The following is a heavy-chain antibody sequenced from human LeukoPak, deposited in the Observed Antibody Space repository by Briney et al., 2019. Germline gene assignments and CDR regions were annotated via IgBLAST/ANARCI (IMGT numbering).Heavy chain of an antibody. V-gene: IGHV3-23*01. J-gene: IGHJ4*02. D-gene: IGHD2-15*01. CDR3: AKGLKGCSGSSCYYFFDF. Sequence: GGSLRLSCAASGFTFSNYAMNWVRQAPGKGLEWVSSITGSGGDAYYADSVKGRFTISRDNSKNTLDLQMNSLRAEDTAVYSCAKGLKGCSGSSCYYFFDFWGQGALITVSS. CDR2: ITGSGGDA. CDR1: GFTFSNYA.